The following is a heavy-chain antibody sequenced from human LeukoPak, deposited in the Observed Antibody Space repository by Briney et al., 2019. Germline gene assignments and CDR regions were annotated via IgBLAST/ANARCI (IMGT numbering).Heavy chain of an antibody. CDR1: GGSFSGYL. J-gene: IGHJ6*02. CDR3: TRSGPTGMRKYPRTPSYYSGMDV. D-gene: IGHD4-17*01. V-gene: IGHV4-34*01. CDR2: STYSGST. Sequence: PSETLSLACAVHGGSFSGYLWSWIRQSPGKGLEWIGESTYSGSTNYNPSLKSRVTISVDTSKNLFSLNLTSVTAADTAVYYCTRSGPTGMRKYPRTPSYYSGMDVWGQGTAVAVSS.